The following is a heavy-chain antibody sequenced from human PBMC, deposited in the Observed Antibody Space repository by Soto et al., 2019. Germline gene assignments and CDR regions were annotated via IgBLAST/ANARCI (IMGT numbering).Heavy chain of an antibody. V-gene: IGHV1-69*13. Sequence: SVKVYCKASRVAFSKFIVTWVRQAPGLGLEWVGGIIPIFGTANYAQKFQGRVTITADESTSTSYMEVNNLRSEDTAVYYCAKVRYSSPMGYYYGMDVWGQGTTVTVSS. CDR2: IIPIFGTA. CDR3: AKVRYSSPMGYYYGMDV. J-gene: IGHJ6*02. CDR1: RVAFSKFI. D-gene: IGHD6-19*01.